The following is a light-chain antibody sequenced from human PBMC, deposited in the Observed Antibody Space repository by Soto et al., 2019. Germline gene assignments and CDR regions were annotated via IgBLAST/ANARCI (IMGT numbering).Light chain of an antibody. J-gene: IGKJ1*01. Sequence: LTQCQATLCVGPGGRARRSCRTSQSVGNNLAWYQQKPGQAPRLLMYGASNRATGIPDRLSGSGSGPQFTLTISSMEPADFAVHSCQQHRSSGTFRQGTKVDIK. CDR3: QQHRSSGT. CDR1: QSVGNN. CDR2: GAS. V-gene: IGKV3-20*01.